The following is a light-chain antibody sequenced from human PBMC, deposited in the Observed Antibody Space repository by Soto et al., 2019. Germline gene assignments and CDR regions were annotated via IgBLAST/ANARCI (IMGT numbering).Light chain of an antibody. CDR2: VAS. V-gene: IGKV3-20*01. J-gene: IGKJ2*03. CDR1: QSIRARA. CDR3: QQYGRAPDS. Sequence: ELVLTQSTGTLSLSPGERATLSCRASQSIRARAFAWYQQKPGQAPRLLIFVASSRATGIPDRFSGSGSGTDFTLTISRLEPDDFAVYYWQQYGRAPDSFGQGTKLEIK.